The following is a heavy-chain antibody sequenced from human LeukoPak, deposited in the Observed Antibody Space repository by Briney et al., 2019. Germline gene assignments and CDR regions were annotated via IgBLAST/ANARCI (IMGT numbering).Heavy chain of an antibody. CDR2: VNPTSGGT. V-gene: IGHV1-2*02. CDR3: ARHRHYYECRGVLTLYFDY. CDR1: GYTFTSYY. D-gene: IGHD3-22*01. J-gene: IGHJ4*02. Sequence: GASVKVSCKTSGYTFTSYYMHWVRQVPGQGLEWMGWVNPTSGGTNYAQKFQGRVTMTRDTSISTVCMELSRLRSDAVEQYYCARHRHYYECRGVLTLYFDYWGQGTLVTVSS.